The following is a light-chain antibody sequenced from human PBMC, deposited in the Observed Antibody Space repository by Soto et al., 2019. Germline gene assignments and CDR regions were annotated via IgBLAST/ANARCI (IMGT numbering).Light chain of an antibody. CDR1: QSVSSN. CDR2: GAS. V-gene: IGKV3-15*01. Sequence: ETVRSHSPDTLSVSPWERPTLXXRPSQSVSSNLAWYQHKPGQAPRLLXXGASTRATGIPARFSGSGSGSEFTLTISSLQSEDFAVYYCQQYNNWPPTWTFGQGTKVDIK. CDR3: QQYNNWPPTWT. J-gene: IGKJ1*01.